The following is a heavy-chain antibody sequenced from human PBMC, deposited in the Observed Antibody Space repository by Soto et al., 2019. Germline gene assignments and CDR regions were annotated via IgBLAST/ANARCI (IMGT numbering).Heavy chain of an antibody. Sequence: ASVKVSCKTSEYTFTGYYLHWVRQVPGQGLEWMGWINPNGGGTIYAQKFQGRLTMTRDTSITTAYMELSRLRSDDTAFYYCAKSRDLSHLLDYWGHGTPVTVSS. D-gene: IGHD2-21*02. CDR3: AKSRDLSHLLDY. V-gene: IGHV1-2*02. CDR2: INPNGGGT. J-gene: IGHJ4*01. CDR1: EYTFTGYY.